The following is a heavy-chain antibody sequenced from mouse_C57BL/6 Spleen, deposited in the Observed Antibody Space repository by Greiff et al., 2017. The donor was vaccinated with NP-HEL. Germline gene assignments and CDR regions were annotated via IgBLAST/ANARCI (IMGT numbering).Heavy chain of an antibody. CDR1: GFSLTSYG. CDR3: ASPYYGSSYGYFDV. V-gene: IGHV2-2*01. CDR2: IWSGGST. D-gene: IGHD1-1*01. J-gene: IGHJ1*03. Sequence: VQLKQSGPGLVQPSQSLSITCTVSGFSLTSYGVHWVRQSPGKGLEWLGVIWSGGSTDYNAAFISRLSISKDNSKSQVFFKMNSLQADDTAIYYCASPYYGSSYGYFDVWGTGTTVTVSS.